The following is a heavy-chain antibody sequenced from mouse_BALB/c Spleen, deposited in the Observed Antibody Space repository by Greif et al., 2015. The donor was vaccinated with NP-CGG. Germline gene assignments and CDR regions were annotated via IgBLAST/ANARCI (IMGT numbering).Heavy chain of an antibody. Sequence: EVQLQQSGPGLVKPSQSLSLTCTVTGYSITSDYAWNWIRQFPGNKLEWMGYISYSGSTSYNPSLKSRISITRDTSKNQFFLQLNSVTTEDTATYYCARSAYYGYDDAMDYWGQGTSVTVSS. CDR2: ISYSGST. CDR3: ARSAYYGYDDAMDY. D-gene: IGHD2-9*01. V-gene: IGHV3-2*02. CDR1: GYSITSDYA. J-gene: IGHJ4*01.